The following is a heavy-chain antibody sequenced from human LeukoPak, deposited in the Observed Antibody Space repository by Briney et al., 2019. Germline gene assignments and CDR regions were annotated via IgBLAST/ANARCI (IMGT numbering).Heavy chain of an antibody. CDR1: GFTFSSYS. V-gene: IGHV3-74*01. CDR3: ARDSKGYYDYVWGTSPGGY. D-gene: IGHD3-16*01. Sequence: GGSLRLSCAASGFTFSSYSMNWVRQAPGKGLVWVSRINSDASSTNYADSVKGRFTISRDNAKNILYLQMNSLRAEDTAVYYCARDSKGYYDYVWGTSPGGYWGQGTLVTVSS. J-gene: IGHJ4*02. CDR2: INSDASST.